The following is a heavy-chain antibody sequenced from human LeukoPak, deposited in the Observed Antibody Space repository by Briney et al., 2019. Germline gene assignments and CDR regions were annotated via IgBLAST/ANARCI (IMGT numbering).Heavy chain of an antibody. J-gene: IGHJ5*02. Sequence: PGGCLRLSCAASGFTFSSYWMSWVRQAPGKGLEWVANIKQDGSEKYYVDSVKGRFTISRDNAKNSLYLQMNSLRAEDTAVYYCARKFYSGPNWFDPWGQGTLVTVSS. D-gene: IGHD2/OR15-2a*01. CDR1: GFTFSSYW. V-gene: IGHV3-7*01. CDR3: ARKFYSGPNWFDP. CDR2: IKQDGSEK.